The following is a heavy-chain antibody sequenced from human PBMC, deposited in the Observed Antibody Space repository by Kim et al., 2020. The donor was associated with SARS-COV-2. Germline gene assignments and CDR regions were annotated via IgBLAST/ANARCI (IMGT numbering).Heavy chain of an antibody. CDR2: ISGSGGST. Sequence: GGSLRLSCAASGFTFSSYAMSWVRQAPGKGLEWVSVISGSGGSTYYADSVKGRFTISRDNSKNTLYLQMNSLRAEDTAVYYCAKGKYLLYYAMDVWGQGTTVTVSS. J-gene: IGHJ6*02. CDR1: GFTFSSYA. CDR3: AKGKYLLYYAMDV. V-gene: IGHV3-23*01. D-gene: IGHD2-2*02.